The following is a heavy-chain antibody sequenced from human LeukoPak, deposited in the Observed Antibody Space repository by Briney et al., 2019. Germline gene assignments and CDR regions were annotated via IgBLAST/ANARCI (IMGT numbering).Heavy chain of an antibody. CDR3: ARTQEAGYSSGRYDSYYYYYMDV. Sequence: GASVKVSCKTSGYTFTSYGISWVRQAPGQGLEWMGWISAYNGNTSYAQKVQGRVTMTTDTSTSTAYKELRSLRSDDTAVYFCARTQEAGYSSGRYDSYYYYYMDVWGKGTTVTTSS. CDR1: GYTFTSYG. CDR2: ISAYNGNT. J-gene: IGHJ6*03. D-gene: IGHD6-19*01. V-gene: IGHV1-18*01.